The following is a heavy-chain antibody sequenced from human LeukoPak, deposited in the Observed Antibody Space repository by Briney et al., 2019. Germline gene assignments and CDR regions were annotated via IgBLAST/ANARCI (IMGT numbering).Heavy chain of an antibody. Sequence: SETLSLTCTVSGYSIAHGFFWAWIRQPPGGGLEWIGSLYHSGTTYYNTSLKSRISTSVDTSRNQFSLKLRLVTAADTAVYYCARVEVPRDINDWYFDLWGRGTLVTVSS. J-gene: IGHJ2*01. D-gene: IGHD2-15*01. CDR2: LYHSGTT. CDR3: ARVEVPRDINDWYFDL. V-gene: IGHV4-38-2*02. CDR1: GYSIAHGFF.